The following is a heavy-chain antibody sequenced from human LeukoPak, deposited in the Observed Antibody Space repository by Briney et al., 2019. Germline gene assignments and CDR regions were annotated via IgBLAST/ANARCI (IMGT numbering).Heavy chain of an antibody. D-gene: IGHD3-10*01. Sequence: GGSLRLSCAASGFTFRNAWMSWVRQAPGKGLEWVSSISSTSSYMYYADSVKGRFTISRDNAKNSLYLQMNSLRAEDTAVYCCARVGVRGYYYGMDVWGQGTTVTVSS. CDR1: GFTFRNAW. V-gene: IGHV3-21*01. CDR3: ARVGVRGYYYGMDV. J-gene: IGHJ6*02. CDR2: ISSTSSYM.